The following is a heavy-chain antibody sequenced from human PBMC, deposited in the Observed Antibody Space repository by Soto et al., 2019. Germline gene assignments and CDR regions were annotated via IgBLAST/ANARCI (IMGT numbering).Heavy chain of an antibody. Sequence: PGGVLRLSCEASGFIFSNYWMHWVRQTPGTGLVWVSRISNDGSITNYADSVKGRFTISRDNAKNTLYLQMNSLRAEDTAVYYCAKDLTWNQADYWGQGALVTVSS. D-gene: IGHD1-1*01. CDR1: GFIFSNYW. CDR3: AKDLTWNQADY. V-gene: IGHV3-74*01. J-gene: IGHJ4*02. CDR2: ISNDGSIT.